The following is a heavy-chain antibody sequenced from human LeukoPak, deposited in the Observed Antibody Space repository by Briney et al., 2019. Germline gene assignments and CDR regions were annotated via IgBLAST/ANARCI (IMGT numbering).Heavy chain of an antibody. D-gene: IGHD5-18*01. CDR1: GFTFSSYA. Sequence: GGSLRLSCAASGFTFSSYAMSWVRQAPGKGLEWVSAISGSGGSTYYADSVKGRFIISRDNSKNTLYLQMNSLRAEDTAVYYCAKSSWIQLWYRAFDYWGQGTLVTVSS. V-gene: IGHV3-23*01. CDR2: ISGSGGST. CDR3: AKSSWIQLWYRAFDY. J-gene: IGHJ4*02.